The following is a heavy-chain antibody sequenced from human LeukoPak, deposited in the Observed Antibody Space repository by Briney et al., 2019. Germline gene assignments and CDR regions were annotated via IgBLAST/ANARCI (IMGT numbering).Heavy chain of an antibody. V-gene: IGHV4-38-2*01. CDR1: GYSISSGHY. CDR3: GRTQGATDY. D-gene: IGHD1-26*01. Sequence: SETLSLTCAVPGYSISSGHYWGWIRQPPGKGLEWIGSIYHSGSTYYNPSLKSRVTISVDTSKNQFSLKVNSVTAADTAVYYCGRTQGATDYWGQGTLVTVSS. J-gene: IGHJ4*02. CDR2: IYHSGST.